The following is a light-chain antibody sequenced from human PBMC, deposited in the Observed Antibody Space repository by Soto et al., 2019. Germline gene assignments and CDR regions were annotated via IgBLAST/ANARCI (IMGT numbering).Light chain of an antibody. J-gene: IGKJ2*01. CDR3: QQYGSSPYT. CDR1: QSVSSSS. CDR2: GAS. Sequence: EIVLTQSPGTLSLSPGERATLSCRARQSVSSSSLAWYQQQPGQAPRLLIYGASSRATGIPDRFSGSGSGTDFTLTISRLEPEDFAVFYCQQYGSSPYTFGQGTKLEIK. V-gene: IGKV3-20*01.